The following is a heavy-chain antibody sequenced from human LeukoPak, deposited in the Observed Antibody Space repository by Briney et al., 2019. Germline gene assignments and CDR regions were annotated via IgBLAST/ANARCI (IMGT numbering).Heavy chain of an antibody. CDR1: GGSISNYY. CDR2: IYYSGST. J-gene: IGHJ4*02. Sequence: PSETLSLTCTVSGGSISNYYWSWIRQPPGKGLEWIGYIYYSGSTNYNPSLKSRVTISVDTSKNQFSLKLSSVTAADTAVYYCARGSSSGYYRNSYFDYWGQGTLVTVSS. CDR3: ARGSSSGYYRNSYFDY. D-gene: IGHD3-22*01. V-gene: IGHV4-59*01.